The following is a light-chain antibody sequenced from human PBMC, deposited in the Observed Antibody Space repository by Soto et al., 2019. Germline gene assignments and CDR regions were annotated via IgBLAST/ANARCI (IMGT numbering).Light chain of an antibody. V-gene: IGLV2-14*01. CDR1: SSDVGGYNY. CDR3: NSYTSNNTPV. CDR2: EFS. Sequence: QSALTQPASVSGSPGQSMSISCTGTSSDVGGYNYVSWYQQHPGKAPKLMIYEFSKRTSGVSNRFSGSKSDNTASLTISGLQAEDEADYYCNSYTSNNTPVFGPGTKVTVL. J-gene: IGLJ1*01.